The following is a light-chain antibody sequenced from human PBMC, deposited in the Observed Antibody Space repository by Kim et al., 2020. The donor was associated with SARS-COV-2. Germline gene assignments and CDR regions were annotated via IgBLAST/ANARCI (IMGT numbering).Light chain of an antibody. J-gene: IGKJ1*01. CDR3: QQYKSYTWS. CDR1: QSISSW. CDR2: KAS. V-gene: IGKV1-5*03. Sequence: ASVGDRVTITCRASQSISSWLAWYQQKPGKAPKHLIYKASNLESGVPSRFSGSGSGTEFTLTISSLQPDDVGTYYCQQYKSYTWSFVQGTKVDIK.